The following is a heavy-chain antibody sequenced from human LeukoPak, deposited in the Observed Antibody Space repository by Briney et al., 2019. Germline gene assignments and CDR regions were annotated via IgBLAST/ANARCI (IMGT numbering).Heavy chain of an antibody. V-gene: IGHV3-23*01. D-gene: IGHD3-22*01. CDR1: GFTFSGYG. Sequence: GGSLRLSCAASGFTFSGYGMSWVRQAPGRGLEWISAISGDDGSTYHVDSVKGRFTISRDNSKNTLYLQMNSLRAEDTALYYCAKDISSGYYSDCWGQGTLVTVSS. CDR3: AKDISSGYYSDC. CDR2: ISGDDGST. J-gene: IGHJ4*02.